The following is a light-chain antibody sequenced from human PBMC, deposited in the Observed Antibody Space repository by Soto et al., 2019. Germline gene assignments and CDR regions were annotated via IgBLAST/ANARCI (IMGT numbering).Light chain of an antibody. CDR1: SYNL. CDR3: SSYVGAVV. CDR2: EGS. V-gene: IGLV2-23*01. J-gene: IGLJ2*01. Sequence: QSVLTQPASVSGSPGQSITISCTGSYNLVSWYQQHSGKAPKLMIYEGSNRPSGVSNRFSGSKSGNTASLTISGLQAEDEADYYCSSYVGAVVFGGGTKLTVL.